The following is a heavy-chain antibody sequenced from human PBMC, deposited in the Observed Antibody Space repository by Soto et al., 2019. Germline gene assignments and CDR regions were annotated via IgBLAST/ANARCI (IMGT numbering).Heavy chain of an antibody. D-gene: IGHD6-19*01. CDR3: ARASRAVAATYYFDY. J-gene: IGHJ4*02. V-gene: IGHV3-53*01. CDR2: IYSGGST. Sequence: GGSLRLSCAASGFTFSSYAMSWVRQAPGKGLEWVSVIYSGGSTYYADSVKGRFTISRDNSRNTLYLQMNSLRAEDTAVYYCARASRAVAATYYFDYWGQGTLVTVSS. CDR1: GFTFSSYA.